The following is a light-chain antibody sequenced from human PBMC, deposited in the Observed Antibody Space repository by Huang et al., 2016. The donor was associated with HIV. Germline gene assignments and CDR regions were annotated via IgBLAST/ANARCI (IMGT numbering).Light chain of an antibody. CDR2: GAS. J-gene: IGKJ4*01. CDR1: RSLLSSSNSKNY. CDR3: QQYYSLPLT. Sequence: DIVMTQSPDSLAVSLGESATINCKSNRSLLSSSNSKNYLAWYKQRPGQPPNLLIYGASTRESGVPDRFSCSGSGTDFTLTITSLQAEDVAIYYCQQYYSLPLTFGGGTKVEIK. V-gene: IGKV4-1*01.